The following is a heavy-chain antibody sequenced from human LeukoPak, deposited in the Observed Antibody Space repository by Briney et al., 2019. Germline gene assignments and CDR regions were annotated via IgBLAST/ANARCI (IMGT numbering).Heavy chain of an antibody. D-gene: IGHD1-26*01. J-gene: IGHJ4*02. CDR2: ISGSGGST. CDR3: AKGSGSSGRGIDY. Sequence: GGSLSLSCAASGFTFSSYAMRWLRPAPGKGVEWVSAISGSGGSTYYADSVKGRFTISRDNSKNTLYLQMNSLRAEDTAVYYCAKGSGSSGRGIDYWGQGTLVTVSS. V-gene: IGHV3-23*01. CDR1: GFTFSSYA.